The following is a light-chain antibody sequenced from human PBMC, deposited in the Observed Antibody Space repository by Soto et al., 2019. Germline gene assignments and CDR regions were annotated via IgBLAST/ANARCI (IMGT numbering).Light chain of an antibody. CDR2: EGS. V-gene: IGLV2-23*01. J-gene: IGLJ1*01. CDR3: CSYAGSRTYV. CDR1: SSDVGSYNL. Sequence: QSALTQPASVSGSPGQSITISCTGTSSDVGSYNLVSWYQRHPGIAPKLMLYEGSKRPSGVSNRFSGSKSGNTASLTISGLQAEDEADYYCCSYAGSRTYVFGTGTKLTVL.